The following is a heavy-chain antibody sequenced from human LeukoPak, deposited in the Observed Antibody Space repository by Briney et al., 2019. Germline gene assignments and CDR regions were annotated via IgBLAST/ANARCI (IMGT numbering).Heavy chain of an antibody. D-gene: IGHD4-23*01. CDR3: ARDRGGTVGYFDN. V-gene: IGHV3-33*01. CDR1: GFTFSSYG. CDR2: IWYDGRNK. Sequence: GGSLRLSCAASGFTFSSYGMHWVRQAPGKGLEWVAVIWYDGRNKYYADSVKGRFTISRDNSKNTVHLQMNSLRAEDTAVYYCARDRGGTVGYFDNWGQGTLVTVSS. J-gene: IGHJ4*02.